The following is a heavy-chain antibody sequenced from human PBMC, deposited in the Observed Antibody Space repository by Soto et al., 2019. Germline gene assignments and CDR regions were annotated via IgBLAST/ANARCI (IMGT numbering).Heavy chain of an antibody. V-gene: IGHV1-69*02. CDR1: GGTFSTYS. Sequence: QVQLVQSGAEVKKPGSSVKVSCKDSGGTFSTYSMFGVRQAPGQGLEWMGRIIPMLGIANYAQRFQDRVTITADKSTATAYMELSSLRSEDTALYDCAIGSWSGEVFDIWGQGTMVTVSS. CDR3: AIGSWSGEVFDI. CDR2: IIPMLGIA. J-gene: IGHJ3*02. D-gene: IGHD2-21*01.